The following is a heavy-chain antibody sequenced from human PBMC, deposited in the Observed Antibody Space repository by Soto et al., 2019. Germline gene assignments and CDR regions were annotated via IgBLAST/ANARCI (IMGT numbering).Heavy chain of an antibody. Sequence: PSETLSLTCTVSGGSISSYYWSWIRQPPGKGLEWIGYIYYSGSTNYNPSLKSRLTISVDTSKNQFSLKLSSVTAADTAVYYCARELRGPDPYYYMDVWGKGTTVTVSS. CDR1: GGSISSYY. CDR3: ARELRGPDPYYYMDV. V-gene: IGHV4-59*01. J-gene: IGHJ6*03. CDR2: IYYSGST. D-gene: IGHD5-12*01.